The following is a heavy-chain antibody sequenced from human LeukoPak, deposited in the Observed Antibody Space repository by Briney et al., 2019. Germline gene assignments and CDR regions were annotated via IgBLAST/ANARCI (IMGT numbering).Heavy chain of an antibody. V-gene: IGHV3-48*01. D-gene: IGHD1-26*01. CDR1: GFTFSNYS. J-gene: IGHJ5*02. CDR2: ISRSSSTI. Sequence: GGSLRLSCAASGFTFSNYSMNWVRQAPGKGLEWVSYISRSSSTIYYADSVKGRFTISRDNAKNSLYLQMNSLRAEDTAVYYCARPLGRMGATGWFDPWGQGTLVTVSS. CDR3: ARPLGRMGATGWFDP.